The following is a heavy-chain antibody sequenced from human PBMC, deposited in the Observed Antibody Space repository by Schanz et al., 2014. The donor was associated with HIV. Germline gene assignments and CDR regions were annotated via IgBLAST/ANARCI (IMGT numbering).Heavy chain of an antibody. J-gene: IGHJ5*02. CDR2: IWYDGSNK. CDR3: ARASPGIAAADTLGWFDP. Sequence: QVQLVESGGGVVQPGRSLRLSCAPSGFTFRSYGMHWVRQAPGKGLEWVAVIWYDGSNKYYADSVKGRFTISRDNSKNTLYLQLNSLRAEDTAVYYCARASPGIAAADTLGWFDPWGQGTLVTVSS. D-gene: IGHD6-13*01. CDR1: GFTFRSYG. V-gene: IGHV3-33*01.